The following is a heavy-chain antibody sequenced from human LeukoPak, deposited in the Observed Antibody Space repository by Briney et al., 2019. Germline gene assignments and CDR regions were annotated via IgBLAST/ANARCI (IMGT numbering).Heavy chain of an antibody. CDR1: GGSISGYY. Sequence: SSETLSLTCTVSGGSISGYYWSWIRQPPGKGLEWIGYIYYSGSTNYNPSLKSRVTISVDTSKNQFSLKLSSVTAADTAVYYCARSPFSGTIDYWGQGTLVTVSS. CDR2: IYYSGST. D-gene: IGHD5-12*01. J-gene: IGHJ4*02. CDR3: ARSPFSGTIDY. V-gene: IGHV4-59*01.